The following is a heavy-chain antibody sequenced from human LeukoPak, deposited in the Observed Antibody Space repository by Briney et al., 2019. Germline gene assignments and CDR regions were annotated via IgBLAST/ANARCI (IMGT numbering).Heavy chain of an antibody. J-gene: IGHJ1*01. D-gene: IGHD3-22*01. CDR2: ISYDGSNK. Sequence: GGSLRLSCAASGFTFSSYGMHWVRQAPGKGLEWVAVISYDGSNKYYADSVKGRFTISRDNSKSTLYLQMNSLRSEDTAVYYCARDYRYYDSSGYGAEYFQHWGQGTLVTVSS. CDR1: GFTFSSYG. V-gene: IGHV3-30*03. CDR3: ARDYRYYDSSGYGAEYFQH.